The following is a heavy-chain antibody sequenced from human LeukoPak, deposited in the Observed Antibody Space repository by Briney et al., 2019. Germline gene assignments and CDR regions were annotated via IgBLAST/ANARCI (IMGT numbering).Heavy chain of an antibody. D-gene: IGHD3-10*01. CDR2: ISGSGGST. V-gene: IGHV3-23*01. Sequence: GGSLRLSCATSGFTFNKYTMHWVRQAPGKGLEWVSGISGSGGSTYYADSVKGRFTISRDNSKNTLYLQMDSLRAEDTAVYYCAKDLGFGELLGWFDPWGQGTLVTVSS. CDR3: AKDLGFGELLGWFDP. CDR1: GFTFNKYT. J-gene: IGHJ5*02.